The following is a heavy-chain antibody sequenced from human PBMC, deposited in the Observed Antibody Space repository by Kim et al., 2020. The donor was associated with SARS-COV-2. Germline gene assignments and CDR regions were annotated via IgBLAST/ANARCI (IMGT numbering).Heavy chain of an antibody. D-gene: IGHD2-2*01. CDR1: GFTFSSYA. CDR2: ISGSGGST. J-gene: IGHJ4*02. CDR3: ANGRYCSSTSCSRYYFDY. Sequence: GGSLRLSCAASGFTFSSYAMSWVRQAPGKGLEWVSAISGSGGSTYYADSVKGRFTISRDNSKNTLYLQMNSLRAEDTAVYYCANGRYCSSTSCSRYYFDYWGQGTLVTVSS. V-gene: IGHV3-23*01.